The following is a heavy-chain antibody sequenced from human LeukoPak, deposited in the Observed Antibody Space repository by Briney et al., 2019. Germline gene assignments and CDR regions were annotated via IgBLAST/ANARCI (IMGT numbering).Heavy chain of an antibody. J-gene: IGHJ6*02. V-gene: IGHV1-8*01. D-gene: IGHD3-10*01. CDR2: MNPNSGNT. CDR1: GYTFTSYD. CDR3: ARGAWFGDQTGTYYYYYGMDV. Sequence: ASVKVSCKASGYTFTSYDINWVRQATGQGLEGMGWMNPNSGNTGHAQKFQGRVTMTRSTSISTAYMELSSLRSEDTAVYYCARGAWFGDQTGTYYYYYGMDVWGQGTTVTVSS.